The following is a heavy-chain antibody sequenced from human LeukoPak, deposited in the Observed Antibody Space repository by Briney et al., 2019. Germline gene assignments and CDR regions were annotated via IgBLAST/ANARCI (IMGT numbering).Heavy chain of an antibody. CDR1: GYSFTSYW. V-gene: IGHV5-51*01. Sequence: EESLKISCKGSGYSFTSYWIGWVRQMPGKGLEWMGIIYPGDSDTRYSPSFQGQVTISADKSISTAYLQWSSLKASDTAMYYCARQGYSYGPDTDFDYWGQGTLVTVSS. J-gene: IGHJ4*02. CDR2: IYPGDSDT. CDR3: ARQGYSYGPDTDFDY. D-gene: IGHD5-18*01.